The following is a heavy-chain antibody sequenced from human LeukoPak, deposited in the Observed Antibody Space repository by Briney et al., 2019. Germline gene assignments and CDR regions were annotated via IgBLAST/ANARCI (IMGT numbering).Heavy chain of an antibody. CDR3: AKDLMWELLSGDY. CDR2: IKHDGSEK. Sequence: GGSLRLSCIASGFAFSNYWMNWVRQAPGKGLEWVANIKHDGSEKHYVDSVKGRFTISRDNVKSSLYLQMNSLRAEDTAVYYCAKDLMWELLSGDYWGQGTLVTVSS. CDR1: GFAFSNYW. J-gene: IGHJ4*02. D-gene: IGHD1-26*01. V-gene: IGHV3-7*01.